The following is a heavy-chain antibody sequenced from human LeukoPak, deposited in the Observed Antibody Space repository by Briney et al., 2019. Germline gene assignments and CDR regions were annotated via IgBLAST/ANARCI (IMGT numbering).Heavy chain of an antibody. D-gene: IGHD6-13*01. CDR3: ARVCGGYSSSWYVCPADDFDY. CDR2: ISAYNGNT. CDR1: GYSFTSHG. J-gene: IGHJ4*02. V-gene: IGHV1-18*01. Sequence: ASVKVSCKASGYSFTSHGINWVRQAPGQGLEWMGWISAYNGNTNYAQKLQGRVTMTTDTSTSTAYMELRSLRSDDTAVYYCARVCGGYSSSWYVCPADDFDYWGQGTLVTVSS.